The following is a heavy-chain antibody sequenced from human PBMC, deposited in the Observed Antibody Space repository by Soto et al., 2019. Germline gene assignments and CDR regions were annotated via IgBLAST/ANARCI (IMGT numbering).Heavy chain of an antibody. CDR2: IIPIFGTA. J-gene: IGHJ5*02. CDR3: ARDSPTYYDFWSAYYLNWFDP. V-gene: IGHV1-69*06. D-gene: IGHD3-3*01. Sequence: GASVKVSCKASGGTFSSYAISWVRQAPGQGLEWMGGIIPIFGTANYAQKFQGRVTITADKSTSTAYMELSSLRSEDTAVYYCARDSPTYYDFWSAYYLNWFDPWGQGTLVTVSS. CDR1: GGTFSSYA.